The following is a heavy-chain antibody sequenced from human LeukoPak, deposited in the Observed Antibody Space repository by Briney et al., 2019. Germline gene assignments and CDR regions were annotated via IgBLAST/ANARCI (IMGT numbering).Heavy chain of an antibody. D-gene: IGHD6-25*01. J-gene: IGHJ4*02. V-gene: IGHV4-59*01. CDR2: IYYSGST. CDR1: GGSISSYY. Sequence: PSETLSLTCTVSGGSISSYYWSWIRQPPGKGLEWIGHIYYSGSTNYNPSLKSRVTISVDTSKNQFSLKLSSVTAADTAVYYCARGTATAPSTYYFDYWGQGTLVAVSS. CDR3: ARGTATAPSTYYFDY.